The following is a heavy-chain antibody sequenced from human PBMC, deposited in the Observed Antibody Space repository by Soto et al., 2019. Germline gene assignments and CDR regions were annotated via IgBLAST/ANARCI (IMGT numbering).Heavy chain of an antibody. J-gene: IGHJ6*02. Sequence: SETLSLTCTVSGGSISSYYWSWIRQPPGKGLEWIGYIYYSGSTNYNPSLKSRVTISVDTSKNQFSLKLSSVTAADTAVYYCARGVNWGMGYGMDVWGQGTTVTVSS. CDR2: IYYSGST. CDR1: GGSISSYY. V-gene: IGHV4-59*01. CDR3: ARGVNWGMGYGMDV. D-gene: IGHD7-27*01.